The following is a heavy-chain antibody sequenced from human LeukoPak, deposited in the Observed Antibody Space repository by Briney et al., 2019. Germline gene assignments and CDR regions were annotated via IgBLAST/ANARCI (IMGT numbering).Heavy chain of an antibody. CDR1: GFTFSSYA. V-gene: IGHV3-30-3*02. CDR2: ISYDGSNK. CDR3: AKNLLIAAPGVDY. J-gene: IGHJ4*02. Sequence: GGSLSLSCAVSGFTFSSYARHWVRGATGKGLVWVAVISYDGSNKYGADSVKGRFTISRDNSKNTLYIQMSSLRSEDTAVYYCAKNLLIAAPGVDYWGQGTLVTVSS. D-gene: IGHD6-13*01.